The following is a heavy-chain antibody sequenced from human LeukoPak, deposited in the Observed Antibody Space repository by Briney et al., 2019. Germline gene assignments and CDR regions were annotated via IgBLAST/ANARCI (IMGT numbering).Heavy chain of an antibody. CDR2: ISGDASET. D-gene: IGHD3-10*01. V-gene: IGHV3-30*14. Sequence: ESGRSLRLSCAASEFTFSDYAIHWLRHRPGKGLECLAVISGDASETYYASSVKGRFTISRDNSKNTLYLQMNSLRAEDTAVYYCASGQWFGEAAGYWGQGTLVTVSS. CDR3: ASGQWFGEAAGY. CDR1: EFTFSDYA. J-gene: IGHJ4*02.